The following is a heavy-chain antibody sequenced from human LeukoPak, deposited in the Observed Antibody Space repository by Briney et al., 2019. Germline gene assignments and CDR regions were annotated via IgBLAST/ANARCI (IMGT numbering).Heavy chain of an antibody. J-gene: IGHJ4*02. D-gene: IGHD1-26*01. CDR1: GGSSSCYY. CDR3: ARLGFSNSGSYLAPSDY. Sequence: SETLSLTCTVTGGSSSCYYWSWIRHPPGEGLEWIGYICYSGGTNYNPSLKSRVTISVDTSKNQFSLKLSSVTAADTAVYYCARLGFSNSGSYLAPSDYWGQGTLVTVSS. CDR2: ICYSGGT. V-gene: IGHV4-59*08.